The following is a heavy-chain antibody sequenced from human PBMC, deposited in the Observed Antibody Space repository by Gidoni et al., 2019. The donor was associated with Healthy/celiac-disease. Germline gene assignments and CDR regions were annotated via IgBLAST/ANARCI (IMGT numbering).Heavy chain of an antibody. J-gene: IGHJ6*02. CDR1: GFNFSSYE. D-gene: IGHD3-3*01. CDR3: ARGTYDFWSGYYYPYYGMDV. CDR2: ISSSGSTI. V-gene: IGHV3-48*03. Sequence: EVQLVESGGGLVQPGGSLRLSCAASGFNFSSYELNWVRQAPGKGMDWVSYISSSGSTIYYADSLKGRFTISRDNAKNSLYLQMNSLRAEDTAVYYCARGTYDFWSGYYYPYYGMDVWGQGTTVTVSS.